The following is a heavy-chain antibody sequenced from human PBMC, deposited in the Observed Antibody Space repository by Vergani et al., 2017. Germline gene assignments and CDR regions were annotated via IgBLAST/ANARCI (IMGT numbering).Heavy chain of an antibody. V-gene: IGHV3-30-3*01. CDR3: AKVHSYDWSFDY. CDR1: GFTFSSYA. Sequence: QVQLVESGGGVVQPGRSLRLSCAASGFTFSSYAMHWVRQAPGKGLEWVAVISYDGSNKYYADSVKGRFTISRDNSKNTLYLQMNSLRAEDTAVYYCAKVHSYDWSFDYWGQGTLVTVSS. J-gene: IGHJ4*02. D-gene: IGHD5-18*01. CDR2: ISYDGSNK.